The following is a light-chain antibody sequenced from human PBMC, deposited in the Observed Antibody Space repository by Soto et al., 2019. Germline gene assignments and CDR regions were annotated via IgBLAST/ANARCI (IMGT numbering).Light chain of an antibody. V-gene: IGLV2-14*01. CDR3: SSYTSYTTVV. CDR1: SSDVGGYNY. J-gene: IGLJ2*01. CDR2: EVS. Sequence: QSALTQPASVSGSPGQSITISCTGTSSDVGGYNYVSWYQQHPGKAPKLMIYEVSNRPSGVSNRFSGSKSGNMASLTISGLQAEDEADYYCSSYTSYTTVVFGGGTKLTVL.